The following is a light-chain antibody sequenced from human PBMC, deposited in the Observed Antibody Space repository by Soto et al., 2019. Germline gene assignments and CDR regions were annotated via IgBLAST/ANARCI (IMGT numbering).Light chain of an antibody. J-gene: IGKJ5*01. CDR2: AAS. CDR1: QSVSTY. V-gene: IGKV3-11*01. Sequence: EILLTQSPATLSLSPGDRATLSCRASQSVSTYLAWYQQKPGKAPKLLIYAASNRDTGLPSRFSGSGSGTVFPTTSSLLAHEDAAVYCYQHNSNSSTFGQGTRLEIK. CDR3: QHNSNSST.